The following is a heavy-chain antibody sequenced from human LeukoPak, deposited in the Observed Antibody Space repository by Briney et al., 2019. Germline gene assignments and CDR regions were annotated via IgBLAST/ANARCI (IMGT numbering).Heavy chain of an antibody. V-gene: IGHV4-34*01. CDR2: INHSGST. CDR3: ARGGQQLVKKRKARNRFDP. J-gene: IGHJ5*02. CDR1: GGSFSGYY. Sequence: SETLSLTCAVYGGSFSGYYWSWIRQPPGKGLEWIGEINHSGSTNYNPSLKSRVTISVDTSKNQFSLKLSSVTAADTAVYYCARGGQQLVKKRKARNRFDPWGQGTLVTVSS. D-gene: IGHD6-13*01.